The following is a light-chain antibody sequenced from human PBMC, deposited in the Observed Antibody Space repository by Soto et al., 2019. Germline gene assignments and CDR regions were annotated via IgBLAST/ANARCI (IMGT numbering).Light chain of an antibody. CDR1: QSVSSD. V-gene: IGKV3D-15*01. J-gene: IGKJ1*01. CDR2: GSS. CDR3: QQYADWPRT. Sequence: EIVLTQSPATLSVSPGEGATLSCRASQSVSSDLPWYQHRPGQAPRLLISGSSTRATDIPDRFRGSGSGTVFTLTISSLQSEDFAVYYCQQYADWPRTFGQGTKVEIK.